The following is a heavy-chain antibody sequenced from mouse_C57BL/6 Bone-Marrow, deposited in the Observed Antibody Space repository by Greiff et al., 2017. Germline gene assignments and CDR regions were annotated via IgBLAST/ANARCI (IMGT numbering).Heavy chain of an antibody. J-gene: IGHJ2*01. Sequence: QVQLQQSGAELVRPGASVTLSCKASGYTFTDYELHWVKQTPVHGLEWIGAIDPETGGTAYNQKFKGKAILTADKSSSTAYMELRSLTSEYSAVYYCTRVGYDGYYERDYWGQGTTLTVSS. CDR1: GYTFTDYE. CDR2: IDPETGGT. D-gene: IGHD2-3*01. V-gene: IGHV1-15*01. CDR3: TRVGYDGYYERDY.